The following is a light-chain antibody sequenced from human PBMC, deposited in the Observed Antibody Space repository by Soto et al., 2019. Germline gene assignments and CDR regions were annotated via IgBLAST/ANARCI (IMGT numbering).Light chain of an antibody. CDR3: QSYDSSLSVV. J-gene: IGLJ2*01. V-gene: IGLV1-40*01. Sequence: QLVLTQPPSVSGAPGQRVTISCTGSSSNIGAGYDVHWYQQLPGTAPKLLIYGNSNRPSGVPDRFSGSKSGTSASLAIPGLQAEDEADYYCQSYDSSLSVVFGGGTQLNVL. CDR1: SSNIGAGYD. CDR2: GNS.